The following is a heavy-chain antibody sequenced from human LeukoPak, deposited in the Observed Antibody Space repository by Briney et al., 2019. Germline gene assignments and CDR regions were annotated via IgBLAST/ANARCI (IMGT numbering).Heavy chain of an antibody. D-gene: IGHD6-19*01. J-gene: IGHJ4*02. CDR3: ARATYYSSGWYHYFDY. Sequence: NPSETLSLTCTVSGYSISSGYYWGWIRQPPGKGLEWIGSIYHSGSTYYNPSLKSRVTISVDTSKNQFSLKLSSVTAADTAVYYCARATYYSSGWYHYFDYWGQGTLVTVSS. CDR2: IYHSGST. V-gene: IGHV4-38-2*02. CDR1: GYSISSGYY.